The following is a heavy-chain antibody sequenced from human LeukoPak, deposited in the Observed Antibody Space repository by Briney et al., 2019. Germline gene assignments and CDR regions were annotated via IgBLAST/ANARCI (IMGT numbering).Heavy chain of an antibody. V-gene: IGHV3-23*01. CDR1: GFTFSSHA. J-gene: IGHJ3*02. CDR2: ISGSGGST. CDR3: AKDIFGQIDAFDI. Sequence: GGSLRLSCAASGFTFSSHAMSWVRQAPGKGLEWVSAISGSGGSTYYADSVKGRFTISRDNSKNTLYLQMNSLRAEDTAVYYCAKDIFGQIDAFDIWGQGTMVTVSS. D-gene: IGHD3-3*01.